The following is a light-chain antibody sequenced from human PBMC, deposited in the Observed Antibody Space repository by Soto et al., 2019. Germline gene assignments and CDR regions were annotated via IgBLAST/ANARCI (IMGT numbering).Light chain of an antibody. CDR2: DAS. CDR1: QSVSRN. CDR3: QQYNNWYT. J-gene: IGKJ2*01. Sequence: EIVMTQSPATLSVSPGERANLSCRASQSVSRNLAWYQQKPGQAPRLLILDASTRAAGIPGRFSGSGSGREFTLTISSLQSEDFAVYYCQQYNNWYTFGQGTKLEI. V-gene: IGKV3-15*01.